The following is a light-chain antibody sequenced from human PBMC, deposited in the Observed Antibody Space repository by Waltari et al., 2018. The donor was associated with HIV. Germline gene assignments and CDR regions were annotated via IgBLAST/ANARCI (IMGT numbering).Light chain of an antibody. J-gene: IGLJ2*01. CDR2: RNN. Sequence: QSVLTQPPSASGTPGQRVTISCSGSSSNVHWYQKFPGTAPKLLIYRNNQRPSGVPDRSSGSKSGTSASLAISGLRSEDEADYYCAAWGDNLSGPVLFGGGTKLTVL. CDR1: SSN. V-gene: IGLV1-47*01. CDR3: AAWGDNLSGPVL.